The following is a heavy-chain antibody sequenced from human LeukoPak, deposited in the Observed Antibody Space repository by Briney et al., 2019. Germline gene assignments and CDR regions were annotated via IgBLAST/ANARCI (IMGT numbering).Heavy chain of an antibody. CDR2: IKEDGSDR. J-gene: IGHJ3*02. V-gene: IGHV3-7*01. CDR3: ASTLTFDN. Sequence: PGGSPRLSCAASGFTFSNYWMTWVRQVPGKGLEWVASIKEDGSDRYNVDSVKGRFTISRDNAKNSLSLQMSSLRAEDTAVYYCASTLTFDNWGLGILVTVSS. CDR1: GFTFSNYW.